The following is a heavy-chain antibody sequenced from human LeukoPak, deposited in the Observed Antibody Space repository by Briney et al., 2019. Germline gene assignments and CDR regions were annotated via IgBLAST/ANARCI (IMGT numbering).Heavy chain of an antibody. CDR2: INPSGGST. D-gene: IGHD2-15*01. Sequence: GASVKVSCKASGYTFTSYYMHWVRQAPGQGLEWMGIINPSGGSTSYAQKLQGRVTMTRDRSTSTVYMELSSLRSEDTAVYYCAKDNTYCSGNSCIIDYWGQGTLVTVSS. CDR1: GYTFTSYY. CDR3: AKDNTYCSGNSCIIDY. J-gene: IGHJ4*02. V-gene: IGHV1-46*04.